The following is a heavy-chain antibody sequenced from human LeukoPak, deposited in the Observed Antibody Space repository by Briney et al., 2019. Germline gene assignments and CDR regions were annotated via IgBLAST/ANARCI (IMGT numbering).Heavy chain of an antibody. CDR1: GYSISSGYY. CDR3: ARDGGIVGAANPYFDY. J-gene: IGHJ4*02. V-gene: IGHV4-38-2*02. CDR2: MYHSGST. D-gene: IGHD1-26*01. Sequence: SETLSLTCTVSGYSISSGYYWGWIRQPPGKGLEWIGSMYHSGSTYYNPSLKSRVTISVDTSKNHFSLKLSFVTASDTALYHCARDGGIVGAANPYFDYWGQGTLVTVSS.